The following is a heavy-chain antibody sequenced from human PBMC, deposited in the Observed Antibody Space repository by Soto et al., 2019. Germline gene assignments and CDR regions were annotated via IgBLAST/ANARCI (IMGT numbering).Heavy chain of an antibody. CDR2: ISAYNGNT. CDR3: ARDHVDTPMTNFDY. J-gene: IGHJ4*02. Sequence: ASVKVSCKASGYTFTSYGISWVRQAPGQGLEWMGWISAYNGNTNYAQKLQGRVTMTTDTSTSMVYMELSSLRSEDTAVYYCARDHVDTPMTNFDYWGQGSLVTVSS. D-gene: IGHD5-18*01. CDR1: GYTFTSYG. V-gene: IGHV1-18*01.